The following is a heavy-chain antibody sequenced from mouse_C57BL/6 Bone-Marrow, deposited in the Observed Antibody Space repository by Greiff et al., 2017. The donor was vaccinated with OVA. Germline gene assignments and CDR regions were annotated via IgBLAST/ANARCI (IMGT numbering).Heavy chain of an antibody. V-gene: IGHV3-6*01. D-gene: IGHD3-2*02. CDR2: ISYDGRN. CDR1: GYSITSGYY. Sequence: EVQLQQSGPGLVKPSQSLSLTCSVTGYSITSGYYWNWIRQFPGNKLEWMGYISYDGRNNYNPSLKNRISITRDTSKNQFFLKLNSVTTEDTATYYCARVDSSGSGYYFDYWGQGTTLTVSS. J-gene: IGHJ2*01. CDR3: ARVDSSGSGYYFDY.